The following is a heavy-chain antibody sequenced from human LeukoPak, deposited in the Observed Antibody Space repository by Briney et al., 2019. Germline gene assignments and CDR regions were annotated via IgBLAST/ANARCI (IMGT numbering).Heavy chain of an antibody. CDR3: ARDRVEMATGAFDV. CDR1: GGSISSGSYY. Sequence: SETLSLTCTVSGGSISSGSYYWSWIRQPAGKGLEWIGRIYTSGSTNYNPSLKSRVTISVDTSKNQFSLKLSSVTAADTAVYYCARDRVEMATGAFDVWGQGTMVTVSS. D-gene: IGHD5-24*01. J-gene: IGHJ3*01. V-gene: IGHV4-61*02. CDR2: IYTSGST.